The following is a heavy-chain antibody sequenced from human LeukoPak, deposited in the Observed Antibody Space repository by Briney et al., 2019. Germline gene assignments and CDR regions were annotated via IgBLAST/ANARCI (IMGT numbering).Heavy chain of an antibody. V-gene: IGHV4-34*01. J-gene: IGHJ3*02. Sequence: SETLSLTCAVYGGSFSGSYWNWIRQPPGKGLEWIGEIHHSGSTDYNPSLKSRVTISPDKSKNQFSLTLTSVTAADTAVYFCARAPLSGTYYTDAFDIWGQGTMVTVSS. CDR1: GGSFSGSY. D-gene: IGHD1-26*01. CDR3: ARAPLSGTYYTDAFDI. CDR2: IHHSGST.